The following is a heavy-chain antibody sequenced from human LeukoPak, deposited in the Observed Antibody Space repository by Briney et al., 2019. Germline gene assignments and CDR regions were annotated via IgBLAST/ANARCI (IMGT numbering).Heavy chain of an antibody. CDR2: ISGSGGST. Sequence: GGSLRLSCAASGFTVSSNYMSWVRQAPGKGLEWVSAISGSGGSTYYADSVKGRFTISRDNSKNTLYLQMNSLRAEDTAVYYCAKNRIVGATPSWFDPWGQGTLVTVSS. J-gene: IGHJ5*02. CDR3: AKNRIVGATPSWFDP. D-gene: IGHD1-26*01. V-gene: IGHV3-23*01. CDR1: GFTVSSNY.